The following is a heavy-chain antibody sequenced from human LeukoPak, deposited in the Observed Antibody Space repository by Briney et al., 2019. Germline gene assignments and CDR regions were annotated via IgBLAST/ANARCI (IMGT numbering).Heavy chain of an antibody. Sequence: PGGSLRLSCAASGFTFSRHGFHWVRQAPGKGREWGAAIWSEGRKKKYGDSVKGRFTISREISKSTVYMQKKRLREEETALYFCARDTAVAALDCRGQGTLVTVSS. CDR2: IWSEGRKK. CDR3: ARDTAVAALDC. CDR1: GFTFSRHG. J-gene: IGHJ4*02. V-gene: IGHV3-33*01. D-gene: IGHD6-19*01.